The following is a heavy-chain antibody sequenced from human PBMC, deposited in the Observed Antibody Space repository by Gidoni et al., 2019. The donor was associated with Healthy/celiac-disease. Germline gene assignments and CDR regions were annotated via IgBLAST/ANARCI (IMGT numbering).Heavy chain of an antibody. CDR3: ARVVTTVTTGLGWFDP. Sequence: QVQLVQSGAEVKKPGASVTVSCKASGYPFPGYGISGVRQAPGQGLEWMGWISAYNGNTNYAQKLQGRVTMTTDTSTSTAYMELRSLRSDDTAVYYCARVVTTVTTGLGWFDPWGQGTLVTVSS. CDR1: GYPFPGYG. J-gene: IGHJ5*02. CDR2: ISAYNGNT. D-gene: IGHD4-17*01. V-gene: IGHV1-18*01.